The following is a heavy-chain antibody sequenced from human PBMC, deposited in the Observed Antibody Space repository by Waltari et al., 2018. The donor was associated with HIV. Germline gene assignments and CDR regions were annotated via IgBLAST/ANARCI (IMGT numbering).Heavy chain of an antibody. D-gene: IGHD3-3*01. CDR1: GYTFINHD. CDR3: AISHRGAIFGDH. Sequence: QVQLVQSEAEVQQPGASVKVTCTASGYTFINHDINWVRRAAGRGLEWMGWMSPHSGKVGYAQKFQGRVTLTGDASIDTAYLELTGLTSHDTAVYYCAISHRGAIFGDHWGQGTPVTVSS. J-gene: IGHJ5*02. CDR2: MSPHSGKV. V-gene: IGHV1-8*01.